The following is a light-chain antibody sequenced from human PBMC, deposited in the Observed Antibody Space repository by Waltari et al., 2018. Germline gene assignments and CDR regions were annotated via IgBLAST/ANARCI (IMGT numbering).Light chain of an antibody. V-gene: IGLV2-8*01. CDR2: EVS. CDR3: SSYAGSNTWV. Sequence: QSALTQPPSASESPGQSVTISCPGTSSDVGDYDFVSWYQHHTGKAPKIMIYEVSKRPSGVPVRFSGSKSGSTASLTVSGLQAEDEATYYCSSYAGSNTWVFGGGTKLTVL. J-gene: IGLJ3*02. CDR1: SSDVGDYDF.